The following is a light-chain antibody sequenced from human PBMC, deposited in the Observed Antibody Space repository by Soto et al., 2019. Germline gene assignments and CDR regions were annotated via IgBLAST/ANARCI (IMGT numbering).Light chain of an antibody. V-gene: IGLV2-23*01. Sequence: QSALTQPASVSGSPGQSITISCTGTSSDVGSYNLVSWYQQYPGTAPNLMIYEDSKRPSGVSNRFSGSKSGNTASLTISGLQTEDEADYYCCSYAGSSTYVFGTGTKLTVL. CDR2: EDS. J-gene: IGLJ1*01. CDR3: CSYAGSSTYV. CDR1: SSDVGSYNL.